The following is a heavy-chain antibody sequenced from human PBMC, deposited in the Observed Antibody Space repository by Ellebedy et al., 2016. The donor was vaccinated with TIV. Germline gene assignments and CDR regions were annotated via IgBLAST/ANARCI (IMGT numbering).Heavy chain of an antibody. CDR1: GASISSGGYS. Sequence: MPSETLSLTCTVSGASISSGGYSWSWVRQPPGKALEWIGYVYFSGSVYYKPSLESRVTMSVDKSKNQFSLKLSSVTAADTAVYYCARDRDVTSRGIIDSWGQGILVTVSS. J-gene: IGHJ4*02. V-gene: IGHV4-30-4*07. D-gene: IGHD3-10*01. CDR2: VYFSGSV. CDR3: ARDRDVTSRGIIDS.